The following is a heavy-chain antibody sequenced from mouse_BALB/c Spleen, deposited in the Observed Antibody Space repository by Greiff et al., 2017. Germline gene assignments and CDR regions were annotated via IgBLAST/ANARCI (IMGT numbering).Heavy chain of an antibody. CDR3: ARWGIYDGYPNFDY. CDR2: ISYSGST. D-gene: IGHD2-3*01. CDR1: GDSITSGY. V-gene: IGHV3-8*02. Sequence: EVKLQESGPSLVKPSQTLSLTCSVTGDSITSGYWNWIRKFPGNKLEYMGYISYSGSTYYNPSLKSRISITRDTSKNQYYLQLNSVTTEDTATYYCARWGIYDGYPNFDYWGQGTTLTVSS. J-gene: IGHJ2*01.